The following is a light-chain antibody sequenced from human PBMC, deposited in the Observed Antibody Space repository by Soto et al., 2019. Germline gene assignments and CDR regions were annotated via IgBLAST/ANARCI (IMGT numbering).Light chain of an antibody. J-gene: IGLJ1*01. CDR3: GSWDTSLPVVV. Sequence: QSALTQPPSVSAAPGQKVTISCSGSSSNVGSKSVSWYQQLPGTAPRLLIYEDNKRPSGIPDRISGSKSATSATLAITGLQTGDEADYYCGSWDTSLPVVVFGSGTKLTVL. CDR2: EDN. CDR1: SSNVGSKS. V-gene: IGLV1-51*01.